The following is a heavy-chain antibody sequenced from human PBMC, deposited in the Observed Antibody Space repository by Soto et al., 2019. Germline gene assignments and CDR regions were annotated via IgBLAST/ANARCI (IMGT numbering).Heavy chain of an antibody. Sequence: QVQLQESGPRLVEASQTLSLTCTVSNVSITSSGYYWSWVRQPPGKRLEWIGYIYHSGSTFYSPSLQSRLTMSVDTSKNQFSLTLRSVTAADTAVYHCARMSGTYYVPDYWGQGTLVTVSS. D-gene: IGHD1-26*01. CDR3: ARMSGTYYVPDY. CDR2: IYHSGST. V-gene: IGHV4-31*03. J-gene: IGHJ4*02. CDR1: NVSITSSGYY.